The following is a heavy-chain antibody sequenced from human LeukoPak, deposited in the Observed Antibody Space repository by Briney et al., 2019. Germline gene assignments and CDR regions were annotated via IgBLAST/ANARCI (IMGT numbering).Heavy chain of an antibody. CDR2: IYYGGST. D-gene: IGHD3-22*01. CDR3: ARDRDYDSSGYYYVAAFDI. V-gene: IGHV4-31*03. J-gene: IGHJ3*02. Sequence: SQTLSLTCTVSGGSISSGGYYWSWIRQHPGKGLEWIGYIYYGGSTYYNPSLKGRVTISVDTSKNQFSLKLSSVTAADTAVYYCARDRDYDSSGYYYVAAFDIWGQGTMVTVSS. CDR1: GGSISSGGYY.